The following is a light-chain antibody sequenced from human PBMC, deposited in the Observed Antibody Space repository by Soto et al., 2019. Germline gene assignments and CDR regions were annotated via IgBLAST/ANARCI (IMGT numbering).Light chain of an antibody. CDR1: NIGSRS. J-gene: IGLJ1*01. CDR2: DDR. V-gene: IGLV3-21*02. CDR3: QVWDSTSDHYV. Sequence: SYELTQPPSVSVAPGQTASISCGGNNIGSRSVHWYQQKPGQAPVLVVYDDRDRPSGIPERFAGSNSGNTATLTISRVEAGDEADYYCQVWDSTSDHYVFGTGTKVPS.